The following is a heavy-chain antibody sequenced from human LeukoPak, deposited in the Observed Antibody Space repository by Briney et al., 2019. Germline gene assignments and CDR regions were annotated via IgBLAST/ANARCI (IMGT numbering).Heavy chain of an antibody. D-gene: IGHD2-15*01. J-gene: IGHJ4*02. CDR2: IYYSGRT. CDR1: GGSISSDH. V-gene: IGHV4-59*01. Sequence: TPSETLSLTCSVSGGSISSDHWNWIRQTPGKGLEWIGCIYYSGRTYYNPSLKSRVTISVDMSKSQFSLRLTSVTAADTAVYYCARREAIVVVAANESYFDYWGQGTLVTVSS. CDR3: ARREAIVVVAANESYFDY.